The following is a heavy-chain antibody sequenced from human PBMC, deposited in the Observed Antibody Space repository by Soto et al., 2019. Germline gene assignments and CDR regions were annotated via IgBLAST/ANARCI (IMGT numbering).Heavy chain of an antibody. V-gene: IGHV3-30*04. Sequence: GGSLRLSCAASGFTFSSYAMHWVRQAPGKGLEWVAVISYDGSNKYYADSVKGRFTISRDNSKNTLYLQMNSLRAEDTAVYYCANILGMAAGDDAFDIWGQGTMVTVSS. CDR2: ISYDGSNK. J-gene: IGHJ3*02. CDR3: ANILGMAAGDDAFDI. D-gene: IGHD7-27*01. CDR1: GFTFSSYA.